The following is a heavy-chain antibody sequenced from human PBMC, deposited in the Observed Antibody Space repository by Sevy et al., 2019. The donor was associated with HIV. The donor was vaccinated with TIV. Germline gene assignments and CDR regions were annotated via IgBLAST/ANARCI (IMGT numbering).Heavy chain of an antibody. CDR3: AGGRYDSSGSFDAFDI. CDR1: GFTFTSYA. CDR2: IYGSGGAT. J-gene: IGHJ3*02. V-gene: IGHV3-23*01. Sequence: GGSLRLSCKPSGFTFTSYAMSWVRQAPGKGPEWVSTIYGSGGATYYADSVKGRFTISRDNSKNTLYLQMNSLRIEDTAVYYCAGGRYDSSGSFDAFDIWGQGTMVTVSS. D-gene: IGHD3-22*01.